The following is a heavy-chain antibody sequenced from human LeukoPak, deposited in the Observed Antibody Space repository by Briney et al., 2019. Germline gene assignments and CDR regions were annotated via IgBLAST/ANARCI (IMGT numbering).Heavy chain of an antibody. CDR2: IYYSGST. D-gene: IGHD5-24*01. CDR1: GGSISSYY. J-gene: IGHJ3*02. CDR3: ARDKKGGYKGDAFDI. Sequence: SETLSLTCTVSGGSISSYYWSWIRQPPGKGLEWIGYIYYSGSTNYNPSLKSRVTISVDTSKNQFSLKLSSVTAADTAVYYCARDKKGGYKGDAFDIWGQGTIVTVSS. V-gene: IGHV4-59*01.